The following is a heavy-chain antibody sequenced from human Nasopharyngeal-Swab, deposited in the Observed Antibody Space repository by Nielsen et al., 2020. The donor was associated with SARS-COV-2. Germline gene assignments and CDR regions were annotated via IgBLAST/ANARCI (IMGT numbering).Heavy chain of an antibody. J-gene: IGHJ6*03. CDR2: TYYRSKWYN. Sequence: SETLPLTCAISGDSVSSSSAAWNWIRQSPSRGLEWLGRTYYRSKWYNDYAVSVESRITINPDTSKNQFSLHLNSVTPEDTAVYYCARARGAYGDYYYYYYTDVWGKGTTVTVSS. CDR3: ARARGAYGDYYYYYYTDV. D-gene: IGHD4-17*01. V-gene: IGHV6-1*01. CDR1: GDSVSSSSAA.